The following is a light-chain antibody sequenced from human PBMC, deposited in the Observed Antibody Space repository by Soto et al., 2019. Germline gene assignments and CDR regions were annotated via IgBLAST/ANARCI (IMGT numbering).Light chain of an antibody. J-gene: IGLJ3*02. CDR1: SSDVGAYNS. CDR3: SSYTSSSTPNWV. CDR2: EVS. Sequence: QSVLTQPASVSGSPGQSITISCTGTSSDVGAYNSVCWYQHNPGKAPKLMIYEVSNRPSGVSNRFSGSKSGNTASLTISGLQAEDEADYYCSSYTSSSTPNWVFGGGTKLTVL. V-gene: IGLV2-14*01.